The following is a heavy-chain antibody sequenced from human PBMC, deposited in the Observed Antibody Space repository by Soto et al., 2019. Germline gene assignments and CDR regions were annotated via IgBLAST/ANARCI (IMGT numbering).Heavy chain of an antibody. CDR2: TAGQPYGGII. CDR3: AKASAAEGNQYYGMDV. D-gene: IGHD6-13*01. Sequence: GGSLRLSCSYSGFNSDDHCLAWVRQAPGKGLEWVGFTAGQPYGGIIEYGASVKGRFSISRDDSKKVFYLHMNDLRAEDTAVYYCAKASAAEGNQYYGMDVWGQGTTVTVSS. V-gene: IGHV3-49*04. J-gene: IGHJ6*02. CDR1: GFNSDDHC.